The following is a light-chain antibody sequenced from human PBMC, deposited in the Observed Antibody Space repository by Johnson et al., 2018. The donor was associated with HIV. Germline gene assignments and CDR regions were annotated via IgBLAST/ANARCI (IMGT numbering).Light chain of an antibody. CDR2: ENN. V-gene: IGLV1-51*02. J-gene: IGLJ1*01. CDR1: SSNIGNNY. Sequence: QSVLTQPPSVSAAPGQKVIISCSGSSSNIGNNYVSWYQQLPRTAPKLLIYENNKRPSGIPDRFSGSKSGTSATLGITGLQTGDEADYYCATWDSSLSAGVFGTGTKVTVL. CDR3: ATWDSSLSAGV.